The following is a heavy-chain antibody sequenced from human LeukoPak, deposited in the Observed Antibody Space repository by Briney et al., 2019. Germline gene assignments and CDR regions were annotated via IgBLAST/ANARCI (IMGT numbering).Heavy chain of an antibody. J-gene: IGHJ4*02. CDR1: GGSIRSYY. Sequence: SETLSLTCTVSGGSIRSYYWSWIRQPPGQGLEWIGHIYYSGSTNYNPSLKSRVTISVDTSKNQFSLKLSSVTAADTAVYYCATGGAYSGSYYGYWGQGTLVTVSS. CDR3: ATGGAYSGSYYGY. CDR2: IYYSGST. D-gene: IGHD1-26*01. V-gene: IGHV4-59*01.